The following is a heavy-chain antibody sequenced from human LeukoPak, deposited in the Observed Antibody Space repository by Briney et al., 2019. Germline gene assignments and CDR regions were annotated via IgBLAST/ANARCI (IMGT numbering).Heavy chain of an antibody. CDR1: GGSISSYY. CDR3: ARHSLDAFDI. Sequence: SETLSLTCTVSGGSISSYYWSWIRQPPGKGLEWIGYIYYGGSTNYNPSLKSRVTISVDTSKNQFSLKLSSVTAADTAVYYCARHSLDAFDIWGQGTMVTVSS. V-gene: IGHV4-59*08. J-gene: IGHJ3*02. CDR2: IYYGGST.